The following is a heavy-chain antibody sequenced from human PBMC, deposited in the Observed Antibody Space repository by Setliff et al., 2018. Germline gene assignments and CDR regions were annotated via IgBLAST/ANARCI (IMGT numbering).Heavy chain of an antibody. J-gene: IGHJ6*03. CDR3: ARMSGFQYMDV. V-gene: IGHV4-61*09. D-gene: IGHD3-3*01. Sequence: SETLSLTCTVSDDSISSRHYYWSWIRQPAGKELEWIGQIYTGWSTNYNPSLKSRVTISLDTSKNQFSLSLSSVTAADTAVYYCARMSGFQYMDVWGKGTTVTAP. CDR1: DDSISSRHYY. CDR2: IYTGWST.